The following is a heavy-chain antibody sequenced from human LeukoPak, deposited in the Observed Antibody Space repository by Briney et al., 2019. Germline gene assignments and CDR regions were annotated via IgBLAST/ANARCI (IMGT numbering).Heavy chain of an antibody. J-gene: IGHJ4*02. CDR1: GYTFTGYY. CDR2: INPNSGDT. D-gene: IGHD3-10*01. V-gene: IGHV1-2*02. Sequence: ASVKVSCKASGYTFTGYYMHWVRQAPGQGLEWMGWINPNSGDTNYAQKSQGRVTMTRDTSISTAYMELSRLRSDDTAVYFCARDQNDLLLGFDYWGQGTLVSVSS. CDR3: ARDQNDLLLGFDY.